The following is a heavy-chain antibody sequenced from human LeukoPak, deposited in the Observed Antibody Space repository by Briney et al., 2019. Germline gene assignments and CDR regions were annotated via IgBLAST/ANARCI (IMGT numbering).Heavy chain of an antibody. D-gene: IGHD3-9*01. CDR1: GYTFTGYY. CDR2: INPNSGVT. J-gene: IGHJ4*02. CDR3: VPTIDWSYYFDY. Sequence: ASVKVSCKAFGYTFTGYYMHWVRQAPGQGLEWMGWINPNSGVTNYAQKFQGRVTMTRDTSINTAFMELSSLTSDDTAVYFCVPTIDWSYYFDYWGQGTLVTVSS. V-gene: IGHV1-2*02.